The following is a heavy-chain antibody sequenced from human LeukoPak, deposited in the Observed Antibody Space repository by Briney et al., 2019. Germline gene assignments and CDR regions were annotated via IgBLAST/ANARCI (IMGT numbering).Heavy chain of an antibody. J-gene: IGHJ4*02. V-gene: IGHV3-48*01. CDR3: AKDATGYSSAETDY. Sequence: GGSLRLSCAASGFTFSSYSMNWVRQAPGKGLEWVSYISSSSSTIYYADSVKGRFTISRDNAKNTLYLQMNSLRAEDTAVYYCAKDATGYSSAETDYWGQGTLVTVSS. CDR1: GFTFSSYS. D-gene: IGHD6-19*01. CDR2: ISSSSSTI.